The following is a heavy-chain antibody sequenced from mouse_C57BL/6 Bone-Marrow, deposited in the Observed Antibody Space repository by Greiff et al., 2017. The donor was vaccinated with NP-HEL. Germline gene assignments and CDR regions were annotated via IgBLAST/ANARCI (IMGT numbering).Heavy chain of an antibody. V-gene: IGHV14-4*01. CDR2: IDPEKGDT. J-gene: IGHJ4*01. CDR3: TTGGYYSYAMDY. D-gene: IGHD1-1*01. CDR1: GFNIKDDY. Sequence: VQLKQSGAELVRPGASVKLSCTASGFNIKDDYMHWVKQRPEQGLEWIGWIDPEKGDTEYASKFQGKATITADTSSNTAYLQLSSLTSEDTAVYYCTTGGYYSYAMDYWGQGTSVTVSS.